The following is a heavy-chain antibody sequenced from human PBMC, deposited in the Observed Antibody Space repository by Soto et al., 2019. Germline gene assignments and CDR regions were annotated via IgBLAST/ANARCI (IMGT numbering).Heavy chain of an antibody. CDR3: ARDIVVVPAAPYYYYYYGMDV. CDR1: GFTFSSYG. J-gene: IGHJ6*02. D-gene: IGHD2-2*01. V-gene: IGHV3-33*01. CDR2: IWYDGSNK. Sequence: PGGSLRLSRAASGFTFSSYGMHWVRQAPGKGLEWVAVIWYDGSNKYYADSVKGRFTISRDNSKNTLYLQMNSLRAEDTAVYYCARDIVVVPAAPYYYYYYGMDVWGQGTTVTVSS.